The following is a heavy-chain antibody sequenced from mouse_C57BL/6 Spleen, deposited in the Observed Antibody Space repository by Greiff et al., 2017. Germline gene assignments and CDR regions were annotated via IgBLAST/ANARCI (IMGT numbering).Heavy chain of an antibody. V-gene: IGHV1-52*01. D-gene: IGHD2-4*01. CDR3: ARVDDYDGRYFDY. Sequence: QVQLQQPGAELVRPGSSVKLSCKASGYTFTSYWLHWVKQRPIQGLEWIGNIDPSDSDTHYNQKFKDKATLTVDKSSSTAYMQLSSLTSEDSAVYCCARVDDYDGRYFDYWGQGTTLTVSS. CDR2: IDPSDSDT. CDR1: GYTFTSYW. J-gene: IGHJ2*01.